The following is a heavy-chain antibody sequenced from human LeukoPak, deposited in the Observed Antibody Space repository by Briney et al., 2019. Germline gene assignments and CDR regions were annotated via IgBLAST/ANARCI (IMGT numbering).Heavy chain of an antibody. Sequence: SETRSLTCTVSGGSISSYYWSWIRQPAGKGLEWIGRIYTSGSTNYNPSLKSRVTMSVDTSKNQFSLKLSSVTAADTAVYYCAIQYYDFWSGYLDYWGQGTLVTVSS. CDR3: AIQYYDFWSGYLDY. CDR1: GGSISSYY. D-gene: IGHD3-3*01. CDR2: IYTSGST. V-gene: IGHV4-4*07. J-gene: IGHJ4*02.